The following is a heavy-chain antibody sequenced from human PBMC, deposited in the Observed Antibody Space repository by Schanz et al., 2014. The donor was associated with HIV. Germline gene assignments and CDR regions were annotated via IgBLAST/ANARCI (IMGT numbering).Heavy chain of an antibody. CDR1: GYTFTSYD. V-gene: IGHV1-69*13. D-gene: IGHD2-2*02. CDR3: ARDHRLYTNSPRVYTMDV. CDR2: IIPIFGTA. Sequence: QVQLVQSGAEVKKPGASVKVSCKASGYTFTSYDINWVRQAPGQGLEWVGGIIPIFGTANYAPKFQGRVTITADESTSTAFLDLSSLKSEDTALYFCARDHRLYTNSPRVYTMDVWGQGTAVTVSS. J-gene: IGHJ6*02.